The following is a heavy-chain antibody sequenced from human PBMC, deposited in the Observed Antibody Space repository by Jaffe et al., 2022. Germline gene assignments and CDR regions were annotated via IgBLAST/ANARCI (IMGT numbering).Heavy chain of an antibody. CDR2: INPRGGYT. V-gene: IGHV1-46*03. Sequence: QVQLVQSGAEVKKPGASVKISCEASGYTFTNYYIHWVRQAPGQGLEWMGIINPRGGYTTNAHAQKFQGRVTMTRDTSTTTVYMELSSLRSEDTAVYYCTRDHIDLRHFDYWGQGTLVTVSS. D-gene: IGHD5-12*01. CDR3: TRDHIDLRHFDY. J-gene: IGHJ4*02. CDR1: GYTFTNYY.